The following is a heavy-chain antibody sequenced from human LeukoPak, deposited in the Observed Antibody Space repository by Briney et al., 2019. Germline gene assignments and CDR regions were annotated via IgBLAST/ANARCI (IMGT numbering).Heavy chain of an antibody. CDR3: VRCDFGSGSYYSYFDY. CDR2: IYYGGST. J-gene: IGHJ4*02. V-gene: IGHV4-59*01. D-gene: IGHD3-10*01. CDR1: GGSINSYS. Sequence: SETLSLTCTVSGGSINSYSWSWIRQPPGKGLEWIGYIYYGGSTTYNPSLKSRVTMSLDTSKKQFSLKLSSVTAADTAVYYCVRCDFGSGSYYSYFDYWGQGTVVTVSS.